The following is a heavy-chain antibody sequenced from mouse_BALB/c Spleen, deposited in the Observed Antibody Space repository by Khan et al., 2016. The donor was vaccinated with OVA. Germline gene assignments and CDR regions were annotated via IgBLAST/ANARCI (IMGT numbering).Heavy chain of an antibody. D-gene: IGHD2-1*01. CDR2: INPHIGET. CDR3: ARIYRRNFDY. Sequence: EVELVESGPELVKPGASVKISCKASGYSFTGYFMNWVMQSHGKSLEWIGRINPHIGETFYNQKFKDKATLTVDESSSTAYMELRSLASEDSAVYYCARIYRRNFDYWGQGTTLTVSS. J-gene: IGHJ2*01. CDR1: GYSFTGYF. V-gene: IGHV1-20*02.